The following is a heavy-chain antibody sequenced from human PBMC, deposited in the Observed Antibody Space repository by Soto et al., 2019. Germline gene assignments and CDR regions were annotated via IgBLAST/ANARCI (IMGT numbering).Heavy chain of an antibody. Sequence: SETLSLTCTVSGVTISSYDWSWIRQPPGKGLEWIGYIYYSGSTNYNPSLKSRVTISVDTSKNQFSLKLSSVTAADTAVYYCARGRPQKGGYCSSTSCYSYYYYYMDVWGKGTTVTVSS. CDR3: ARGRPQKGGYCSSTSCYSYYYYYMDV. J-gene: IGHJ6*03. D-gene: IGHD2-2*01. CDR2: IYYSGST. V-gene: IGHV4-59*01. CDR1: GVTISSYD.